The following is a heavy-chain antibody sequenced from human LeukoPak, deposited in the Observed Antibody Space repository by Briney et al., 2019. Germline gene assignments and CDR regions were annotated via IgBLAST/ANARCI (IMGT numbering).Heavy chain of an antibody. V-gene: IGHV4-39*01. CDR1: GGSVSTSNYY. Sequence: PSEPLSLTCTVSGGSVSTSNYYWGWIRQPPGKGLEWIGRIYYSGTTYSNPSLKGRVTISLDTSKNQFSLKLSSVIAADTAVYYCARTSLMVVAATQGPDAFDIWGQGTMVTVFS. CDR2: IYYSGTT. D-gene: IGHD2-15*01. CDR3: ARTSLMVVAATQGPDAFDI. J-gene: IGHJ3*02.